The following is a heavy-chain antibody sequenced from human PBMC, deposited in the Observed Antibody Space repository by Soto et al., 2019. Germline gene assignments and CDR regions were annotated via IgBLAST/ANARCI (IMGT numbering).Heavy chain of an antibody. V-gene: IGHV3-53*02. CDR1: GFTVSSNY. D-gene: IGHD3-22*01. CDR3: ASYSSDSSGYYYYYYGMDV. CDR2: IYSGGST. J-gene: IGHJ6*02. Sequence: EVQLVETGGGLIQPGGSLRLSCAASGFTVSSNYMSWVRQAPGKGLEWVSVIYSGGSTYYADSVKVRFTISRDNSKNPLYLQMNSLRAEDTAVYYCASYSSDSSGYYYYYYGMDVWGQGTTVTVSS.